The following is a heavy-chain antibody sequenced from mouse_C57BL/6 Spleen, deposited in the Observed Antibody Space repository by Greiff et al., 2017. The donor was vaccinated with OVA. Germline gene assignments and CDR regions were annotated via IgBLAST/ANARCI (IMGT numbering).Heavy chain of an antibody. V-gene: IGHV6-3*01. D-gene: IGHD2-1*01. CDR1: GFTFSNYW. CDR2: IRLKSDNYAT. CDR3: TAYGNNNAMDY. J-gene: IGHJ4*01. Sequence: EVKVEESGGGLVQPGGSMKLSCVASGFTFSNYWMNWVRLSPEKGLEWVAQIRLKSDNYATHYAAFVKGRFTISRDDSKRSVYLQMNNLKAENTGIDYYTAYGNNNAMDYWGQGTSVTVSS.